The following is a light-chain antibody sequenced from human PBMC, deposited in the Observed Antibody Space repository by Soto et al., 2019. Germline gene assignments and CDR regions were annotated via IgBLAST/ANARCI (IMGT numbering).Light chain of an antibody. CDR2: EVN. CDR1: SSDVGGYNY. CDR3: SSYAGSSNV. V-gene: IGLV2-8*01. J-gene: IGLJ1*01. Sequence: QSVLTQPPSASGSPGQSVAISCIGTSSDVGGYNYVSWYQQYPGKAPKLMIYEVNKRPSGVPDRFSGSKSGNTGSLTVSGLQAEDEADYYCSSYAGSSNVFGTGTKVTVL.